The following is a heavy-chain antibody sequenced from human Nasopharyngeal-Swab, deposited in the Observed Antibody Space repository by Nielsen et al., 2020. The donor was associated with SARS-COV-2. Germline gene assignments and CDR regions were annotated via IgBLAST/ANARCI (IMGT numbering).Heavy chain of an antibody. V-gene: IGHV3-7*01. Sequence: WIRQPQGKGLEWVANIKQDGSEKYYVDSVKGRFTISRDNAKNSLYLQMNSLRAEDTAVYYCASLGYCSSTSCTLRYYYYYGMDVWGQGTTVTVSS. CDR2: IKQDGSEK. D-gene: IGHD2-2*01. CDR3: ASLGYCSSTSCTLRYYYYYGMDV. J-gene: IGHJ6*02.